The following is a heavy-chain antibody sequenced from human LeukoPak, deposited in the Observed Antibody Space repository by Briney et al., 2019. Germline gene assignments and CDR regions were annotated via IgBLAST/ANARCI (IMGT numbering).Heavy chain of an antibody. J-gene: IGHJ4*02. CDR3: AKRSTAMASDY. Sequence: GGSLRPSCAASGFTFSSYAMSWVRQAPGKGLGWVSAISGSGGSTYYADSVKGRFTISRDNSKNTLYLQMNSLRAEDTAVYFCAKRSTAMASDYWGQGTLVTVSS. CDR1: GFTFSSYA. D-gene: IGHD5-18*01. CDR2: ISGSGGST. V-gene: IGHV3-23*01.